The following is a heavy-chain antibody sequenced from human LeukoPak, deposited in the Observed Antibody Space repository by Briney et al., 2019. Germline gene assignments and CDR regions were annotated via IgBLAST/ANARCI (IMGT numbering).Heavy chain of an antibody. Sequence: GGSLRLSCAASGFTFSDYYMSWIRQAPGKGLEWVSYISSSSSYTNYADSVKGRFTISRDNAKNSLYLQMNSLRAEDTAVYYCARGYGSGSYQYGMDVWGKGTTVTVSS. J-gene: IGHJ6*04. V-gene: IGHV3-11*06. CDR2: ISSSSSYT. D-gene: IGHD3-10*01. CDR1: GFTFSDYY. CDR3: ARGYGSGSYQYGMDV.